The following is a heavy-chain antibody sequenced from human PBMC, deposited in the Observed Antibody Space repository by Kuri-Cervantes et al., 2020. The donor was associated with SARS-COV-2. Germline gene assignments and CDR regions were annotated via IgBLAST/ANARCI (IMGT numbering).Heavy chain of an antibody. D-gene: IGHD3-3*01. V-gene: IGHV3-11*04. Sequence: GGSLRPSCAASGFTFSDYYMSWIRQAPGKGLEWVSYISSSGSTIYYADSVKGRFTISRDNAKNSLYLQMNGLRAEDTAVYYCARGPPGYDFWSGYPNWFDPWGQGTLVTVSS. CDR2: ISSSGSTI. J-gene: IGHJ5*02. CDR3: ARGPPGYDFWSGYPNWFDP. CDR1: GFTFSDYY.